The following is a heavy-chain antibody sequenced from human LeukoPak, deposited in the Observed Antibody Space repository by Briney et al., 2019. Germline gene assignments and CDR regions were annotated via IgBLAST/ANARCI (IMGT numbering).Heavy chain of an antibody. Sequence: PGGSLRLSCAASGFTVSSNYMSWVRQAPGKGLEWVSVIYSGGSTYYADSVKGRFTISRDNSKNTLYLQMNSLRAEDTAVYYCARDNGDGPFDYWGQGTLATVSS. CDR3: ARDNGDGPFDY. CDR1: GFTVSSNY. J-gene: IGHJ4*02. CDR2: IYSGGST. D-gene: IGHD4-17*01. V-gene: IGHV3-53*01.